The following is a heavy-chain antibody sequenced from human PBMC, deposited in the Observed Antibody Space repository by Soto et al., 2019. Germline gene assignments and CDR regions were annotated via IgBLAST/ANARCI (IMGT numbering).Heavy chain of an antibody. J-gene: IGHJ4*02. CDR2: ISAYNGNT. V-gene: IGHV1-18*01. CDR3: ARGPSIVLVPAATDY. Sequence: ASVKVSCKASGYTFTSYGISWVRQAPGQGLEWMGWISAYNGNTNYAQKLQGRVTMTTDTSTSTAYMELRSLRSDDTAVYYCARGPSIVLVPAATDYWGQGTLVTVSS. CDR1: GYTFTSYG. D-gene: IGHD2-2*01.